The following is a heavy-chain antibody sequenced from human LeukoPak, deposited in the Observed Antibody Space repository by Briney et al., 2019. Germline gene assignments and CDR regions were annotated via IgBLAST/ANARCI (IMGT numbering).Heavy chain of an antibody. J-gene: IGHJ4*02. Sequence: SETLSLTCTVSGGSIRSYYWSLIRQPPGKGLEWIGYIYYSGSTNYNPSLKSRVTISVDTSKNQFSLKLSSVTAADTAVYYCARGNSSGWYAFDYWGQGTLVTVSS. V-gene: IGHV4-59*01. CDR2: IYYSGST. CDR1: GGSIRSYY. CDR3: ARGNSSGWYAFDY. D-gene: IGHD6-13*01.